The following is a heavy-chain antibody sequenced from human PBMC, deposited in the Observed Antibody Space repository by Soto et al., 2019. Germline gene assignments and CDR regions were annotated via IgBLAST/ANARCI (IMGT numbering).Heavy chain of an antibody. V-gene: IGHV4-31*03. J-gene: IGHJ6*02. CDR2: IYYTGNT. CDR3: ARAITGTRGYYYGVDV. CDR1: GASINGGGYY. Sequence: QVQLQESGPGLVKPSQTLSLTCSVSGASINGGGYYWSWIRPHQGKGLEWIGHIYYTGNTYYNPSLKRRISSSADASKSQFALRLTSVTAADTAVYYCARAITGTRGYYYGVDVWGQGTTVTVSS. D-gene: IGHD1-20*01.